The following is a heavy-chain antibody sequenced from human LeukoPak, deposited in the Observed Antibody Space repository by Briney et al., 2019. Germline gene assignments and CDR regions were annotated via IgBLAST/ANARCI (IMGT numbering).Heavy chain of an antibody. V-gene: IGHV3-48*03. Sequence: GGSLRLSCEACGFTRSSHEMHWVRQAPGKGLEWISYISGSGTTIYYAESVRGRFTISRDNAKNSLFLQMNRLRVDDTAVYYCARDRGRDRHYYLSYLDVWGRGATVTVSS. D-gene: IGHD2-21*02. CDR3: ARDRGRDRHYYLSYLDV. J-gene: IGHJ6*03. CDR1: GFTRSSHE. CDR2: ISGSGTTI.